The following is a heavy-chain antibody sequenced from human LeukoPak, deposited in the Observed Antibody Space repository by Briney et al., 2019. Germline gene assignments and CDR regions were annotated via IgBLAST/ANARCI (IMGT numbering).Heavy chain of an antibody. CDR1: GDSVSSNSAA. V-gene: IGHV6-1*01. J-gene: IGHJ4*02. CDR3: AREPPYCSGGSCYSYYFDY. Sequence: SQTLSLTCAISGDSVSSNSAAWNWIRQSPSRGLEWLGRTYYRSKWYNDYAVSVKSLITINPDTSKNQFPLQLNSVTPEDTAVYYCAREPPYCSGGSCYSYYFDYWGQGTLVTVSS. CDR2: TYYRSKWYN. D-gene: IGHD2-15*01.